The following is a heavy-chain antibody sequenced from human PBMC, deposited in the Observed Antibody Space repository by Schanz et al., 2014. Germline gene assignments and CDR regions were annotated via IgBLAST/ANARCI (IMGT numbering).Heavy chain of an antibody. D-gene: IGHD6-13*01. CDR1: GFTFSSYL. V-gene: IGHV3-7*01. Sequence: EVQLVESGGGLVKPGGSLRLSCAASGFTFSSYLMSWVRQAPGKGLEWVAAINQAASVQYYVDSVKGRFTISRDDAKNSHYLQMNSLRVEDTAVFYCVKIGYTHWSLDDWGQGILVTVSS. CDR2: INQAASVQ. CDR3: VKIGYTHWSLDD. J-gene: IGHJ4*02.